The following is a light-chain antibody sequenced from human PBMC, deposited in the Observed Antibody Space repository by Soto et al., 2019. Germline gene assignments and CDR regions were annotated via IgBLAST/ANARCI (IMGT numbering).Light chain of an antibody. J-gene: IGKJ1*01. CDR3: QQYNSYSWT. V-gene: IGKV1-5*01. CDR2: DAS. CDR1: QSVRSW. Sequence: DLQMTQSPSTLSASVGDGVTITCRASQSVRSWLAWYQQEPGKAPKLLIYDASSLESGVPSRFSGSGSGTEFTLTISSLQPDDFATYYCQQYNSYSWTFGQGTKVDIK.